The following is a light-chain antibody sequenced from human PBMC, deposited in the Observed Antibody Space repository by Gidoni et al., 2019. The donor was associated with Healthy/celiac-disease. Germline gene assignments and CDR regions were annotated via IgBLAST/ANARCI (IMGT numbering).Light chain of an antibody. Sequence: QSALTQPASVSGSPGQSITISCTGTSSDVGGYNYVSWYQQPPGKAPKLMIYEVSNRPSGVSNRFSGSKSGNTASLTISGLQAEDEADYYCSSYTSSSGYVFGTGTKVTVL. V-gene: IGLV2-14*01. CDR1: SSDVGGYNY. J-gene: IGLJ1*01. CDR3: SSYTSSSGYV. CDR2: EVS.